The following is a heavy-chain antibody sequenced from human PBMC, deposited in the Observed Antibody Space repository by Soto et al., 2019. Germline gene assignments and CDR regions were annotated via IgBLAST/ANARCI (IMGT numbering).Heavy chain of an antibody. V-gene: IGHV1-69*13. CDR2: IIPIFGTA. D-gene: IGHD5-12*01. CDR1: GGTFSSYA. CDR3: ARCPHSADGKRGYSGYDLACGMDV. J-gene: IGHJ6*02. Sequence: SVKVSCKASGGTFSSYAISWVRQAPGQGLEWMGGIIPIFGTANYAQKFQGRVTITADESTSTAYMELSSLRSEDTAVYYCARCPHSADGKRGYSGYDLACGMDVWGQGTTVTVSS.